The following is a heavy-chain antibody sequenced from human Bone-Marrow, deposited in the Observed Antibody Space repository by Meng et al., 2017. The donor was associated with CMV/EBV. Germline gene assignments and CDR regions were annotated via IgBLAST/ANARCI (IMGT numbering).Heavy chain of an antibody. Sequence: LSGEASGFTLSGYWMHWVRQAPGKGLVWVSRINSDGSGTIYADSVKGRFTISRDDAKNALYLQMNSLRAEDTALYYCVRAAYYHMAVWGQGATVTVSS. V-gene: IGHV3-74*01. CDR1: GFTLSGYW. CDR3: VRAAYYHMAV. D-gene: IGHD2-8*01. CDR2: INSDGSGT. J-gene: IGHJ6*02.